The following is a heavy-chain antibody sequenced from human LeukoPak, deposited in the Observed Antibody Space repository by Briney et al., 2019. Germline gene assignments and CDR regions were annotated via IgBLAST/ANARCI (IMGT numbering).Heavy chain of an antibody. CDR3: ASRKSQASEDGIH. CDR2: IKPDGSEK. Sequence: HPGGSLRLSCVASGFSISDHWMNWVRLAPGKGLEWVTNIKPDGSEKKYVDSVKGRFTICRDSAKNPIYMQMDYVIVEHGAMYYCASRKSQASEDGIHWGEGELVTVSS. V-gene: IGHV3-7*01. D-gene: IGHD1-14*01. J-gene: IGHJ4*02. CDR1: GFSISDHW.